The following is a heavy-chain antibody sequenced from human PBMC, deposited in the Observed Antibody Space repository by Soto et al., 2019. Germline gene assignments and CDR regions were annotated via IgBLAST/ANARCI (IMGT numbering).Heavy chain of an antibody. J-gene: IGHJ6*03. CDR3: AREGESIAARPDYYYYYMDA. CDR1: GGSFSGYY. V-gene: IGHV4-34*01. Sequence: PSETLSLTCAVYGGSFSGYYWSWIRQPPGKGLEWIGEINHSGSTNYNPSLKSRVTISVDTSKNQFSLKLSSVTAADTAVYYCAREGESIAARPDYYYYYMDAWGKGTTVTVSS. CDR2: INHSGST. D-gene: IGHD6-6*01.